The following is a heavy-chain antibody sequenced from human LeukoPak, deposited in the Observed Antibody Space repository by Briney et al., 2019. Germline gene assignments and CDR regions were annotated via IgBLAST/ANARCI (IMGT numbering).Heavy chain of an antibody. CDR1: GGSISSYY. J-gene: IGHJ3*02. CDR3: ARGGPTTFDI. Sequence: SETLSLTRTVSGGSISSYYCSWIRQPAGRGLEWIGRIYISGSTNYNPSLKSRLTMSVDTSKNQFSLKLTSVTAADTAVYYCARGGPTTFDIWGQGTMVTVSS. CDR2: IYISGST. V-gene: IGHV4-4*07.